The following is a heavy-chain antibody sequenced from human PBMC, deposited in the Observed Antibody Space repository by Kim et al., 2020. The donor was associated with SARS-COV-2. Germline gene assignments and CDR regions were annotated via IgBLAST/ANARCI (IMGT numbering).Heavy chain of an antibody. V-gene: IGHV4-30-2*01. CDR1: GGSISSGGYS. CDR2: IYHSGST. Sequence: SETLSLTCAVSGGSISSGGYSWSWIRQPPGKGLEWIGYIYHSGSTYYNPSLKSRVTISVDRSKNQFSLKLSSVTAADTAVYYCARVGAYCGGDCYSGAFDYWGQGTLVTVSS. CDR3: ARVGAYCGGDCYSGAFDY. J-gene: IGHJ4*02. D-gene: IGHD2-21*01.